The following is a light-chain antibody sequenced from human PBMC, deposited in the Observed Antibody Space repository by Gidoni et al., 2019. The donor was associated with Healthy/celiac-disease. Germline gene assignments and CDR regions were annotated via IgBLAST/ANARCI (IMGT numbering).Light chain of an antibody. CDR1: QSVSSN. Sequence: EIVMTQSTATLSVSPGERATLSCRASQSVSSNFAWYQQKPGQAPRLLIYGASTRATGTPARFSGSGSGTEFTLTISSLQSEDFAVYYCQQYNNWPPVTFGQGTRLEIK. V-gene: IGKV3-15*01. CDR2: GAS. CDR3: QQYNNWPPVT. J-gene: IGKJ5*01.